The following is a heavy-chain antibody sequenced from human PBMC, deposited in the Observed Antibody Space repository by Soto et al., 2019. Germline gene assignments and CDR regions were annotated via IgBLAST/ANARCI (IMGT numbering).Heavy chain of an antibody. D-gene: IGHD3-3*01. CDR3: ARGGDRITIFGKSWFDP. CDR1: GYTFTSYG. Sequence: ASVKVSCKASGYTFTSYGISWVRQAPGQGLEWMGWISAYNGNTNYAQKLQGRVTMTTDTSTSTAYMELRSLRSDDTAAYYCARGGDRITIFGKSWFDPWGQGTLVTVSS. CDR2: ISAYNGNT. V-gene: IGHV1-18*04. J-gene: IGHJ5*02.